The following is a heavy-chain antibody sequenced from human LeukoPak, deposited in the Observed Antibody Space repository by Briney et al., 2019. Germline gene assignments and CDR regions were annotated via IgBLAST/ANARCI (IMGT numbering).Heavy chain of an antibody. Sequence: PGRSLRLSCAASGFTFSSYAMHWVRQAPGKGLEWVAVISYDGSNKYYADSVKGRFTISRDNSKNTLYLQMNSLRAEDTAVYYCARGSWYYDSSGSYRLDYWGQGTLVTVSS. CDR3: ARGSWYYDSSGSYRLDY. J-gene: IGHJ4*02. CDR2: ISYDGSNK. V-gene: IGHV3-30-3*01. CDR1: GFTFSSYA. D-gene: IGHD3-22*01.